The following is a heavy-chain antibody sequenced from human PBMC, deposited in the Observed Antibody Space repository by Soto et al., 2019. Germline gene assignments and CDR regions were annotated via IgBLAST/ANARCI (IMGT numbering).Heavy chain of an antibody. CDR1: GDTFSRYA. D-gene: IGHD6-6*01. V-gene: IGHV1-69*06. CDR2: IIPIFGTA. J-gene: IGHJ6*02. Sequence: SVKVSCKASGDTFSRYAISWVRQAPGQGLEWMGGIIPIFGTANYAQKFQGRVTTTADKSTSTAYMELSSLRSEDTAVYYCARDLGLYSSSSVSGSKYGMDVWGQGTTVTVSS. CDR3: ARDLGLYSSSSVSGSKYGMDV.